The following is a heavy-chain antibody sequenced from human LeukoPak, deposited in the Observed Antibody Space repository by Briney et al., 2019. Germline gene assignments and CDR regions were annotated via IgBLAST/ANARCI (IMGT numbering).Heavy chain of an antibody. D-gene: IGHD2-2*01. CDR2: ISTYNGRT. V-gene: IGHV1-18*01. Sequence: ASVRVSCKTSDYVFTSYGVSWVRQAPGQGLEWIGWISTYNGRTKYAQKFQGRVTVTSDTPSTTAYLALKRLRHDDTAFYYCVRAGSSIWTTTFDTWGQGTLVTVSS. CDR3: VRAGSSIWTTTFDT. J-gene: IGHJ5*02. CDR1: DYVFTSYG.